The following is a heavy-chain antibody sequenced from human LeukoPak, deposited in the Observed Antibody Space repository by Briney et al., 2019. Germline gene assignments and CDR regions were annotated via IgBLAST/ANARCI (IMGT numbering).Heavy chain of an antibody. CDR1: GFTFSSYG. Sequence: GGSLRLSCAASGFTFSSYGMHWVRQAPGKGLEWVAFIRYDGSNKYYADSVKGRFTISRDNSKNTLYLQMNGLRAEDTAVYYCARAGHDYYGSGSYSPLGLWGQGTLVTVSS. CDR3: ARAGHDYYGSGSYSPLGL. J-gene: IGHJ4*02. V-gene: IGHV3-30*02. CDR2: IRYDGSNK. D-gene: IGHD3-10*01.